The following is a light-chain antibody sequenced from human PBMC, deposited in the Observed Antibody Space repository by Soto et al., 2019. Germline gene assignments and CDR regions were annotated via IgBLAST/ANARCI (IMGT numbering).Light chain of an antibody. V-gene: IGKV3-20*01. CDR2: DVS. J-gene: IGKJ1*01. CDR3: QQYGSSPQT. CDR1: QSVSSSY. Sequence: EIVLTQSPGTLSLSPGERATLSCRASQSVSSSYLAWYQQKPGQAPRLLIYDVSSRATGIPDRFSGSGSGTDFTLTISRLEPEDFAVYSCQQYGSSPQTFGQGTKVEIK.